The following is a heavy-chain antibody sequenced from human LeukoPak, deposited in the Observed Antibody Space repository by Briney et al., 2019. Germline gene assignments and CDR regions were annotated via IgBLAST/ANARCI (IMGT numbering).Heavy chain of an antibody. CDR3: ARWRGSTSERSDY. J-gene: IGHJ4*02. CDR2: IKQDGSAK. V-gene: IGHV3-7*01. Sequence: PGGSLRLSCTASGFTFSDYWMTWVRQAPGKGLEWVANIKQDGSAKYYVDSVKDRFTISRDNAKNSLYLQMDSLRVEDTATYYCARWRGSTSERSDYWGQGTLVTVSS. D-gene: IGHD2-2*01. CDR1: GFTFSDYW.